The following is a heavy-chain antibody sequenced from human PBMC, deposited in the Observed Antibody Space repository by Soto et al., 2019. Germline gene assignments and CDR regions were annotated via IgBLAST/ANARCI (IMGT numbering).Heavy chain of an antibody. D-gene: IGHD3-9*01. Sequence: EVQLLESGGGLVQPGGSLRLSCAASGFTFSSYAMSWVRQAPGKGLEWVSAISGSGGSTYYADSVKGRFTISRDNSKNTLYLHMNSLRAEDTAVYYCAKSGLRYRTIPKYYFDYWGQGTLVTVSS. CDR3: AKSGLRYRTIPKYYFDY. V-gene: IGHV3-23*01. CDR2: ISGSGGST. CDR1: GFTFSSYA. J-gene: IGHJ4*02.